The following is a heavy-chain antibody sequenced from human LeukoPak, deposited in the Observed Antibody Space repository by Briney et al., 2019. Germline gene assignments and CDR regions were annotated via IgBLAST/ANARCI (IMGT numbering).Heavy chain of an antibody. CDR2: IIPNFGTA. V-gene: IGHV1-69*05. J-gene: IGHJ3*02. CDR3: ARPSDSSGSDAFDI. CDR1: GGTFSSYA. D-gene: IGHD3-22*01. Sequence: SVKVSCKASGGTFSSYAISWVRQAPGQGLEWMGGIIPNFGTANYAQKFQGRVTITTDESTSTAYMELSSLRSEDTAVYYCARPSDSSGSDAFDIWGQGTMVTVSS.